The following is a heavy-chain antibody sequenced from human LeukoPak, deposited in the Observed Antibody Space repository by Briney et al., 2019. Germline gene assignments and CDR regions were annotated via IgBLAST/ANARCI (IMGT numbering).Heavy chain of an antibody. CDR3: ARGRGLFDP. Sequence: ASLKVSSKASGYTFTAYYINWGGKAPGQGLEWMGWMNPNSGNTGYAQKFQGRVTITRNTSISTAYMELSSLRSEDTAVYYCARGRGLFDPWGQGTLVTVSS. J-gene: IGHJ5*02. CDR2: MNPNSGNT. CDR1: GYTFTAYY. V-gene: IGHV1-8*03.